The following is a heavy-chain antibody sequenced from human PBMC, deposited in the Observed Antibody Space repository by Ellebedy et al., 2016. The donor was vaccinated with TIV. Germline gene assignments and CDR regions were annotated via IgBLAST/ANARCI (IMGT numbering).Heavy chain of an antibody. Sequence: ASVKVSCXASGYTFTSYAISWVRQAPGQGLEWMGWITTNNGDTNYAQAFQGRVTMTTDTSTSTAYMELRSLRSDDTAVYYCARVANSHNWFDPWGQGSLVTVS. CDR3: ARVANSHNWFDP. D-gene: IGHD4/OR15-4a*01. J-gene: IGHJ5*02. CDR2: ITTNNGDT. V-gene: IGHV1-18*04. CDR1: GYTFTSYA.